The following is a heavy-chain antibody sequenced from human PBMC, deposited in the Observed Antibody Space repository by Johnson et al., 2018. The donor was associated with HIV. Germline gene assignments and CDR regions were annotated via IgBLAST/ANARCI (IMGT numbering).Heavy chain of an antibody. CDR2: ISSSGRTI. J-gene: IGHJ3*02. CDR1: GFTFSDYY. CDR3: ARDATPSRPGDAFDI. Sequence: QVQLVESGGGLVKPGGSLRLSCAASGFTFSDYYMTWIRQAPGKGLEWVSYISSSGRTIYDADSVKGRFTIPRDNAKNSLYLQMNSLRAEDTAVYYCARDATPSRPGDAFDIWGQGTMVTGSS. V-gene: IGHV3-11*04.